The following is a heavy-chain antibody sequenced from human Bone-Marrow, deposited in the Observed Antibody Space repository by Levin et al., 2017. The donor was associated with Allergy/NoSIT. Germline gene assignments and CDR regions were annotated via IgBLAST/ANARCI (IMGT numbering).Heavy chain of an antibody. V-gene: IGHV4-34*01. CDR2: INHSGST. CDR1: GGSFSAYY. D-gene: IGHD2-2*01. J-gene: IGHJ4*02. CDR3: ARGRYCTNTSCFGPPGHY. Sequence: SETLSLTCAVYGGSFSAYYWSWIRQPPGKGLEWIGEINHSGSTNYNPSLKSRVTISVDTSKNQFSLKLSSVTAADTAVYYCARGRYCTNTSCFGPPGHYWGQGTLVTVSS.